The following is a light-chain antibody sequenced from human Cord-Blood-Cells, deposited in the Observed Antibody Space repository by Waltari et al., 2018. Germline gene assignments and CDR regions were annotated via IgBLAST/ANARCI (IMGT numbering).Light chain of an antibody. J-gene: IGKJ2*01. Sequence: EIVMTLSPATLSASPGESATLSSRASQSVSSNFAWYQQKPGQALRLRIYGESTCATGIPARFSGSGAGTEFTLTFSSLQSEDFGVLYCQGYKNWAPYTFGQGTKLEIK. CDR1: QSVSSN. CDR3: QGYKNWAPYT. V-gene: IGKV3-15*01. CDR2: GES.